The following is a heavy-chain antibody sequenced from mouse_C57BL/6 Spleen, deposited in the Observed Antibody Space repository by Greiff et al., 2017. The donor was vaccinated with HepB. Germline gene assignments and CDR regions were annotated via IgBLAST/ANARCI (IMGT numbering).Heavy chain of an antibody. CDR1: GYTFTDYY. V-gene: IGHV1-26*01. CDR2: INPNNGGT. D-gene: IGHD1-1*01. J-gene: IGHJ2*01. Sequence: VQLQQSGPELVKPGASVKISCKASGYTFTDYYMNWVKQSHGKSLEWIGDINPNNGGTSYNQKFKGKATLTVDKSSSTAYMELRSLTSEDSAVYYCARGDLIITTVVNFDYGGQGTTLTVSS. CDR3: ARGDLIITTVVNFDY.